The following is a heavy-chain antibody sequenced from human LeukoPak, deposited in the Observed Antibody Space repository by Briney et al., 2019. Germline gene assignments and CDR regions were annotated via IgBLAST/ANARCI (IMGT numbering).Heavy chain of an antibody. J-gene: IGHJ6*03. CDR3: AKAPNYFDYYYMDV. CDR2: IRSDGSTK. V-gene: IGHV3-30*02. Sequence: GGSLRLSCAVSGFTFSSYGMHWVRQAPGKGLEWVAFIRSDGSTKYYADSVKGRITISRDNSKNTLYLQMNSLRAEDTAVYYCAKAPNYFDYYYMDVWGKGTTVTVSS. CDR1: GFTFSSYG.